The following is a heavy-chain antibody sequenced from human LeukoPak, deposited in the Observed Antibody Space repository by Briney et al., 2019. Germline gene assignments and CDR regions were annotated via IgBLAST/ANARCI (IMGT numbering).Heavy chain of an antibody. D-gene: IGHD2-2*01. CDR3: ASLGYCSSTSCYFSGRYYYYMDV. J-gene: IGHJ6*03. CDR2: IYYSGST. Sequence: SETLSLTCTVSGGSISSSSYYWGWIRQPPGKGLEWIGSIYYSGSTYYNPSLKSRVTISVDTSKNQFSLKLSSVTAADTAVYYCASLGYCSSTSCYFSGRYYYYMDVWGKGTTVTVSS. V-gene: IGHV4-39*01. CDR1: GGSISSSSYY.